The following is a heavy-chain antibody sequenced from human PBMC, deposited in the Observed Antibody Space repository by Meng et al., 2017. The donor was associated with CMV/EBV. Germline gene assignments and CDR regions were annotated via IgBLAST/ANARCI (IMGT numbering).Heavy chain of an antibody. CDR3: ARGADIVVVLAAIRPIGYYYGMDV. CDR1: GGSISSYY. V-gene: IGHV4-59*01. J-gene: IGHJ6*02. D-gene: IGHD2-2*02. Sequence: SETLSLTCTVSGGSISSYYWSWIRQPPGKGLEWIGYIYYSGSTNYNPSLKSRVTISVDTSKNQFSLKLSSVTAADTAVYYCARGADIVVVLAAIRPIGYYYGMDVWGQGTTVTVSS. CDR2: IYYSGST.